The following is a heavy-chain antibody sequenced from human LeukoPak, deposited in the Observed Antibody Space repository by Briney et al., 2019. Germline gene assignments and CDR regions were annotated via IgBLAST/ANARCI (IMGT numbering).Heavy chain of an antibody. J-gene: IGHJ4*02. Sequence: ASVKVSCKASGYTFTGYYMHWVRQAPGQGLEWMGWINPNSGGTNYAQKFQGRVTMTRDTSISTAYMELSRLRSDDTAVYYCARDHAGVRGVFDYWGQGTLVTVSS. CDR2: INPNSGGT. CDR1: GYTFTGYY. D-gene: IGHD3-10*01. V-gene: IGHV1-2*02. CDR3: ARDHAGVRGVFDY.